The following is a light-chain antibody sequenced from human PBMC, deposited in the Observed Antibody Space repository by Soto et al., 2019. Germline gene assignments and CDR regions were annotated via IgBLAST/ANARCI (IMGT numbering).Light chain of an antibody. Sequence: DIQMTQSPSSLSASVGDRVIITCRASQGIGDDLGWYQQKPGKAPKRLIYAASSWQSGVPSRFSGSESRKDFTLTISSLQPDDFASYLWLQHNTYPWPVGPGTQVEVK. V-gene: IGKV1-17*01. CDR3: LQHNTYPWP. CDR2: AAS. J-gene: IGKJ1*01. CDR1: QGIGDD.